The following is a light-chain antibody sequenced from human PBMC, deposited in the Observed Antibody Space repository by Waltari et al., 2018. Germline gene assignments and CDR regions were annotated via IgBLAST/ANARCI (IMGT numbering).Light chain of an antibody. J-gene: IGKJ2*01. CDR1: QSVGTD. CDR3: QQYNEWPPYT. V-gene: IGKV3-15*01. Sequence: EILMTQSPATLSVPPGETATLSCRASQSVGTDLAWYQQTPGQAPRLLIYTASTRAPGIPARFSGSGSGTDFTLTIRGLQSEDFAVYYCQQYNEWPPYTFGQGTKLEIK. CDR2: TAS.